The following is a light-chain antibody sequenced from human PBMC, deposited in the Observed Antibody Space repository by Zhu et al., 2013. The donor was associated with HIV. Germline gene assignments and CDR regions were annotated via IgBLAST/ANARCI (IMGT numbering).Light chain of an antibody. V-gene: IGKV1-5*03. Sequence: DTQVTQSPSTVSASIGDRVTITCRASQIISSWLAWYQQKPGKAPKLLIYKASSLESGVPSRFSGSGSGTEFTLTISSLQPDDFATYYCQQYNSYPWTFGQGTKVEIK. CDR1: QIISSW. J-gene: IGKJ1*01. CDR2: KAS. CDR3: QQYNSYPWT.